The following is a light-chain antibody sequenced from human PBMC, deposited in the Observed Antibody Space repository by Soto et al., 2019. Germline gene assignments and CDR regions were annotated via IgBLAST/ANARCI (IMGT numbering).Light chain of an antibody. V-gene: IGLV2-23*01. CDR3: CSYAGSSYV. J-gene: IGLJ1*01. Sequence: QSVLTQPASVSESPGQSIIISCTGASSDVGTYSLVSWYQQHPGKAPKLMIYEGSRRPSGVSNRFSGSTSDNTASLTISGLQAEDEADYYCCSYAGSSYVFGTGTKVTVL. CDR1: SSDVGTYSL. CDR2: EGS.